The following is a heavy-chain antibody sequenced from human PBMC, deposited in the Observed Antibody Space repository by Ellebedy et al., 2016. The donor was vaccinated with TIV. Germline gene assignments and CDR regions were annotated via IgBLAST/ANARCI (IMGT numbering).Heavy chain of an antibody. V-gene: IGHV7-4-1*02. CDR1: GYTFTTYA. CDR3: ARDPTPRGWPQFDY. J-gene: IGHJ4*02. CDR2: INTNTGNP. D-gene: IGHD2-15*01. Sequence: AASVKVSCKASGYTFTTYAMNWVRQAPGQGLEWMGWINTNTGNPTYARGSTGRFVFSLDTSVSTAYLQITSLTTEDTAVYFCARDPTPRGWPQFDYWGQGTLVTVSS.